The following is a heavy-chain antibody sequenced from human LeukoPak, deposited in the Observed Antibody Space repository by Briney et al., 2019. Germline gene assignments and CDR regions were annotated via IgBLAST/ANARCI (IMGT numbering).Heavy chain of an antibody. V-gene: IGHV1-18*01. D-gene: IGHD6-19*01. CDR1: GYTFTSYG. CDR2: ISAYNGNT. CDR3: ARECRIAVAGPSYYYYYMDV. J-gene: IGHJ6*03. Sequence: GASVKVSCKASGYTFTSYGISWVRQAPGQGLEWMGWISAYNGNTNYAQKLQGRVTMTTDTSTSTAYMELRSLRSDDTAVYYCARECRIAVAGPSYYYYYMDVWGKGTTVTVSS.